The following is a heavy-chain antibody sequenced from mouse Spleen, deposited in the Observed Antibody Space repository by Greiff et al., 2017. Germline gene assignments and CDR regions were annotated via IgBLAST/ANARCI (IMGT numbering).Heavy chain of an antibody. V-gene: IGHV1-59*01. Sequence: VQLQQPGAELVRPGTSVKLSCKASGYTFTSYWMHWVKQRPGQGLEWIGVIDPSDSYTNYNQKFKGKATLTVDTSSSTAYMQLSSLTSEDSAVYYCARRGARATSYYYAMDYWGQGTSVTVSS. D-gene: IGHD3-1*01. CDR1: GYTFTSYW. CDR2: IDPSDSYT. J-gene: IGHJ4*01. CDR3: ARRGARATSYYYAMDY.